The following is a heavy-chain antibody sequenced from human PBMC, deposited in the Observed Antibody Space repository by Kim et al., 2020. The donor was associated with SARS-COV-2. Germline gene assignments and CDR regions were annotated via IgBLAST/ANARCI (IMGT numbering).Heavy chain of an antibody. D-gene: IGHD1-7*01. CDR2: INHSGST. CDR1: GGSFSGYY. CDR3: ARLCLELHPYGMDV. V-gene: IGHV4-34*01. Sequence: SETLSLTCAVYGGSFSGYYWSWIRQPPGKGLEWIGEINHSGSTNYNPSLKSRVTISVDTSKNQFSLKLSSVTAADTAVYYCARLCLELHPYGMDVWGQGTTVTVSS. J-gene: IGHJ6*02.